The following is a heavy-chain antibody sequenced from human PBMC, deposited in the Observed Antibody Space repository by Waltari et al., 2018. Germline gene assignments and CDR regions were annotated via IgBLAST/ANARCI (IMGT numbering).Heavy chain of an antibody. Sequence: GASVKVSCKASGYTFTSYYMHWVRQAPGQGLEWMGIINPSGGSTSYAQKFQGRVTMTTDTSTSTAYMELRSLRSDDTAVYYCARARAAYGGNLPLDVWGQGTTVTVSS. D-gene: IGHD2-15*01. CDR3: ARARAAYGGNLPLDV. J-gene: IGHJ6*02. CDR2: INPSGGST. V-gene: IGHV1-46*01. CDR1: GYTFTSYY.